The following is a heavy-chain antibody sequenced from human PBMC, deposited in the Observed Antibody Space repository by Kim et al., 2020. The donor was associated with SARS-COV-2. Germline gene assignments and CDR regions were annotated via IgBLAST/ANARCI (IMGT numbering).Heavy chain of an antibody. J-gene: IGHJ4*02. Sequence: SETLSLTCAVYGGSFSGYYWSWIRQPPGKGLEWIGEINHSGSTNYNPSLKSRVTISVDTSKNQFSLKLSSVTAADTAVYYCASIKLTSIAAAGMGDYWGQGTLVTVSS. CDR2: INHSGST. D-gene: IGHD6-13*01. CDR3: ASIKLTSIAAAGMGDY. V-gene: IGHV4-34*01. CDR1: GGSFSGYY.